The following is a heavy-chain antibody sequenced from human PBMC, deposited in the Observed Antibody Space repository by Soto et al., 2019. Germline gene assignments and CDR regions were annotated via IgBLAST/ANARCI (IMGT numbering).Heavy chain of an antibody. CDR1: GFTFGIYA. Sequence: GWSLRLSCAASGFTFGIYAMSWVRQAPGKGLEWVSGIGGGGDDTNYADSVKGRFIISRANSKSTLSLQMNGLRAEDTAGYYCANDRLNYNSVWVPFDIGGQGTRVTVSS. V-gene: IGHV3-23*01. D-gene: IGHD1-7*01. CDR2: IGGGGDDT. J-gene: IGHJ3*02. CDR3: ANDRLNYNSVWVPFDI.